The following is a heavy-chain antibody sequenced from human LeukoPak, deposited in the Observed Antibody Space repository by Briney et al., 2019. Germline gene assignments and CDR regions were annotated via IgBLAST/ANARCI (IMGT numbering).Heavy chain of an antibody. J-gene: IGHJ4*02. D-gene: IGHD2-15*01. CDR1: GFSFDDHG. CDR2: INWNGATT. Sequence: GGSLRLSCAASGFSFDDHGMSWVRQAPGKGLEWVSGINWNGATTGYADSVKGRFTISRDNAKNSLYLQMNSLRAEDTAVYYCARISDCSGGSCYSRNYWGQGTLVTVSS. CDR3: ARISDCSGGSCYSRNY. V-gene: IGHV3-20*04.